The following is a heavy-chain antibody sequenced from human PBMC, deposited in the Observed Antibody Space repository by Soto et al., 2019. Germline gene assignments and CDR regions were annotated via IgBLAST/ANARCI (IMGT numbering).Heavy chain of an antibody. D-gene: IGHD1-26*01. CDR3: AKGRGSFDY. V-gene: IGHV3-23*01. Sequence: GSLSLSCAASGFTFSSYGMSLVRQAPGKGLEWVSAISGSGGSTYYADSVKGRFTISRDNSKNTLYLQMNSLRAEDTAVYYCAKGRGSFDYWGQGTLVTVSS. CDR1: GFTFSSYG. CDR2: ISGSGGST. J-gene: IGHJ4*02.